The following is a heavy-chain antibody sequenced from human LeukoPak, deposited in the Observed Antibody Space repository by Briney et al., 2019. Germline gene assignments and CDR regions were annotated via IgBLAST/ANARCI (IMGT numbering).Heavy chain of an antibody. J-gene: IGHJ4*02. CDR1: GHTFISYY. V-gene: IGHV1-46*01. CDR2: INPGGSVT. Sequence: EASVKVSCKASGHTFISYYMHWVRQAPGQGLEWMGIINPGGSVTTYAQKFQGRLTLTRDTSTNTFYMELGSLTSEDTAVYYCAXXALXXGYSALVGDYWGQGTLVTVSS. CDR3: AXXALXXGYSALVGDY. D-gene: IGHD3-22*01.